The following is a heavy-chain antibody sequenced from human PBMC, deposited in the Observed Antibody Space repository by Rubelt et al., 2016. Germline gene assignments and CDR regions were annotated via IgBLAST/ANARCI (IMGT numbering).Heavy chain of an antibody. CDR3: ARFALPAVTTAYYYYALDV. V-gene: IGHV1-3*01. J-gene: IGHJ6*02. CDR1: GYPFATYA. CDR2: IDAGNVDT. Sequence: QVQLVQSGAEVKRPGASVKVSCKASGYPFATYAMHWVRQAPGQRLEWMGWIDAGNVDTKYSINLQGRVTFTRDTSASTAYIELSSLRSEDSAVYYCARFALPAVTTAYYYYALDVWGQGTTVTVSS. D-gene: IGHD4-17*01.